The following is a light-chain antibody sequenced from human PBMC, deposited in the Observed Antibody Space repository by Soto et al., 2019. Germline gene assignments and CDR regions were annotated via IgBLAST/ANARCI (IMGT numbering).Light chain of an antibody. CDR1: SGDVGNYNL. Sequence: QSALTQPASVSGSPGQSITISCTGTSGDVGNYNLVSWYQQHPGKAPKLMIYEVNKWPSGGSNRFSGSKSGNTASLTISGLQAEDEADYYCCSYVGSSTSYVFGTGTKLTVL. J-gene: IGLJ1*01. CDR2: EVN. V-gene: IGLV2-23*02. CDR3: CSYVGSSTSYV.